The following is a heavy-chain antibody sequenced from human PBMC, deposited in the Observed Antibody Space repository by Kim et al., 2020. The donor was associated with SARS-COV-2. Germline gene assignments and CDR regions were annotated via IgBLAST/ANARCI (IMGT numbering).Heavy chain of an antibody. J-gene: IGHJ6*03. D-gene: IGHD2-2*01. V-gene: IGHV3-30*07. Sequence: DSVKGRFTISRDNSKNTLYLQMNSLRAEDTAVYYCARDLPVSAAVTDYMDVWGKGTTVTVSS. CDR3: ARDLPVSAAVTDYMDV.